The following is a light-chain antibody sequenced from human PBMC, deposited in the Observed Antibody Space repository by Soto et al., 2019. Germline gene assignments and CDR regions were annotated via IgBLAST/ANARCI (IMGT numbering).Light chain of an antibody. CDR3: QQANSFPIT. CDR2: SAS. Sequence: DIQMTQSPSSLSTSVGDRVTITCRASQSISSYLNWYQQKPGKAPKLLICSASSLQSGVQSRFSGSGSGTDFTLTISSLQPEDFATYYCQQANSFPITFGQGTRLEIK. J-gene: IGKJ5*01. CDR1: QSISSY. V-gene: IGKV1-39*01.